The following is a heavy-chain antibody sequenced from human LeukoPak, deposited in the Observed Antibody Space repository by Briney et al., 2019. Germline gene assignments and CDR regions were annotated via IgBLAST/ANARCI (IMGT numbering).Heavy chain of an antibody. CDR3: AREGYDFWTRNWFDP. V-gene: IGHV4-61*02. CDR2: IYTSGST. CDR1: GGSISSGSYY. J-gene: IGHJ5*02. Sequence: SETLSLTCTVSGGSISSGSYYWSWIRQPAGTGLEWIGRIYTSGSTNYNPSLKSRVTISVDTSKNQFSLKLSSVTAADTAVYYCAREGYDFWTRNWFDPWGQGTLVTVSS. D-gene: IGHD3-3*01.